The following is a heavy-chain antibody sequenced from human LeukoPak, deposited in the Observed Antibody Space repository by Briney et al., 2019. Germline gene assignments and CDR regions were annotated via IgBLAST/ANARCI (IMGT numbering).Heavy chain of an antibody. CDR1: GFIFADHG. CDR3: AGGDSSGWYFDI. D-gene: IGHD6-19*01. CDR2: INWDGGST. J-gene: IGHJ2*01. Sequence: GGSLRLSCAASGFIFADHGMAWVRQVPGKGLEWVSGINWDGGSTGYGDSVKGRLTISRDNTKNSLYLQMNSLRGEDTALYYCAGGDSSGWYFDIWGRGTLVTVSS. V-gene: IGHV3-20*04.